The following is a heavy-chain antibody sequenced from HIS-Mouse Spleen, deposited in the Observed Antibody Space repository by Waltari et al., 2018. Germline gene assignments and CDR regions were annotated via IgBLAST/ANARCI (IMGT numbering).Heavy chain of an antibody. D-gene: IGHD6-13*01. CDR1: GGSIRHSSYY. CDR2: IYYSGST. V-gene: IGHV4-39*07. Sequence: QLQLQESGPGLVKPSETLSLTCPVSGGSIRHSSYYWGWIRQPPGTGLEWIGSIYYSGSTYYNPSLKSRVTISVDTSKNQFSLKLSSVTAADTAVYYCAREIPYSSSWYDWYFDLWGRGTLVTVSS. J-gene: IGHJ2*01. CDR3: AREIPYSSSWYDWYFDL.